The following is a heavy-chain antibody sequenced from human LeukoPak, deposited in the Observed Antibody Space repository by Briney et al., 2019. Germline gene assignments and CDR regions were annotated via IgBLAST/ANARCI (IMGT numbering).Heavy chain of an antibody. Sequence: QPGGSLRLSCSASGFTFSTYWMSWVRQAPGKGLVWVSRINSDGSSTSYADSVKGRFTISRDNAKNTLYLQMNSLRAEDTAVYYCARDTDTVTTILDYWGQGTLVTVSS. CDR1: GFTFSTYW. J-gene: IGHJ4*02. V-gene: IGHV3-74*01. CDR2: INSDGSST. D-gene: IGHD4-17*01. CDR3: ARDTDTVTTILDY.